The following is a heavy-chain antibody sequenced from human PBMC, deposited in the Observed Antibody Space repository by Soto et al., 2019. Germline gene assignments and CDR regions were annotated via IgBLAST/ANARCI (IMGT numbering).Heavy chain of an antibody. D-gene: IGHD1-26*01. Sequence: GGLRLSCASSGFTFSDHAMSWVRQAPGKGLEWVSAISSSGGSTYYADSVKGRFTVSRDNSKNTLYLQMNSLRAEDTDVYYCAKGSPPRWGQGTRVTVSS. CDR2: ISSSGGST. V-gene: IGHV3-23*01. J-gene: IGHJ4*02. CDR3: AKGSPPR. CDR1: GFTFSDHA.